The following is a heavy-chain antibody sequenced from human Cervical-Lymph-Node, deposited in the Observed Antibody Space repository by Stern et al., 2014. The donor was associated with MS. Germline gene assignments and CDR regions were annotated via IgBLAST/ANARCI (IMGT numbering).Heavy chain of an antibody. V-gene: IGHV3-11*03. CDR3: ARIAVAGKAFDS. CDR1: GFIFSDYY. J-gene: IGHJ5*01. D-gene: IGHD6-19*01. Sequence: VQLLESGGGLVKPGRSLRLSCAASGFIFSDYYMSWVRQAPGKGLEWLSYIRSSGSYADYADSVRGRFTISRDNAKNSLYLQMNSLSAEDTAVYYCARIAVAGKAFDSWGQGTLVTVSS. CDR2: IRSSGSYA.